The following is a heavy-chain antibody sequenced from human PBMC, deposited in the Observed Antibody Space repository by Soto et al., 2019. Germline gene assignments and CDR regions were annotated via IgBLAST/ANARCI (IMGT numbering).Heavy chain of an antibody. V-gene: IGHV3-11*05. CDR2: ISSSSAFT. CDR1: GFTFSDYY. D-gene: IGHD6-25*01. J-gene: IGHJ6*02. Sequence: QVQLVESGGGLVKPGGSLRLSCAASGFTFSDYYMIWLRQGPGKGLEWVSYISSSSAFTNYADSVKGRFTISRDNAKNSLYLQMDTLRADDTAVYYGARSSSILAAHGDVWGQGTTVTGSS. CDR3: ARSSSILAAHGDV.